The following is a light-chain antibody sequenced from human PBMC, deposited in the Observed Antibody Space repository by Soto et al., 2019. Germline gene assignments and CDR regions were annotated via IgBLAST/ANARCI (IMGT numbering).Light chain of an antibody. J-gene: IGKJ5*01. Sequence: IPLTPSASSLSASVGGRVTITCRASQGISNNFVWYQQKPGKAPKLLIYAASSLQSGVPSRFSGSGSGTHFTLTISSLQPEDFATYYCQQANTFPLTFGQGTRLEIK. CDR2: AAS. CDR1: QGISNN. V-gene: IGKV1-12*01. CDR3: QQANTFPLT.